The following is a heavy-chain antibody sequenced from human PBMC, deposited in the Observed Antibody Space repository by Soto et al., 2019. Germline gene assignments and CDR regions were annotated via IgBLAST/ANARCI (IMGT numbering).Heavy chain of an antibody. V-gene: IGHV1-69*06. CDR2: IIPIFGTA. CDR1: GGTFSSYA. CDR3: ARGGDYYDSSGPFDY. Sequence: SVKVSCKASGGTFSSYAISWLRQAPGQGLEWMGGIIPIFGTANYAQKFQGRVTITADKSTSTAYMELSSLRSEDTAVYYCARGGDYYDSSGPFDYWGQGTLVTVSS. D-gene: IGHD3-22*01. J-gene: IGHJ4*02.